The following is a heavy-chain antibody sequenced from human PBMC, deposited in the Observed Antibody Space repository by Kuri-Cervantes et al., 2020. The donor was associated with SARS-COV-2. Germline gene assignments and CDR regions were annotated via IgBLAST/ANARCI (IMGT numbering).Heavy chain of an antibody. D-gene: IGHD6-13*01. CDR3: ARARQGSSWYPYWFDP. J-gene: IGHJ5*02. CDR1: GYTFTSYD. V-gene: IGHV1-18*01. Sequence: ASVKVSCKASGYTFTSYDINWVRQATGQGLEWMGWMNPNSGNTNYAQKLQGRVTMTTDTSTSTAYMELRSLRSDDTAVYYCARARQGSSWYPYWFDPWGQGTLVTVSS. CDR2: MNPNSGNT.